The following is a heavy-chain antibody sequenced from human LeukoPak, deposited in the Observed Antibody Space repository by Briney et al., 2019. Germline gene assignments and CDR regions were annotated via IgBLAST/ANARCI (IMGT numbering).Heavy chain of an antibody. CDR2: INPDGSTT. V-gene: IGHV3-74*01. J-gene: IGHJ4*02. CDR1: GFTFTNYW. Sequence: GGSLRLSCAASGFTFTNYWMFWVRQAPGKGLVWVSGINPDGSTTTYADSVKGRFTISRENAKSTLYLHMNILRVEDAAVYYCARGRYGDYHWGQGILVTVSS. CDR3: ARGRYGDYH. D-gene: IGHD4-17*01.